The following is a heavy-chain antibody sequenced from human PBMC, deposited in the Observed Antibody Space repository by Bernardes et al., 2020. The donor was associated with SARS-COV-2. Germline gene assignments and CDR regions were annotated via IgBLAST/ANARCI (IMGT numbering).Heavy chain of an antibody. CDR3: ARDALARRGYCSSTSCSTNRSKFDY. J-gene: IGHJ4*02. Sequence: ASVKVSCKASGYTFTSYGISWVRQAPGQGLEWMGWISAYNGNTNYAQKLQGRVTMTTDTSTSTAYMELRSLRSDDTAVYYCARDALARRGYCSSTSCSTNRSKFDYWGQGTLVTVSS. CDR2: ISAYNGNT. D-gene: IGHD2-2*01. CDR1: GYTFTSYG. V-gene: IGHV1-18*01.